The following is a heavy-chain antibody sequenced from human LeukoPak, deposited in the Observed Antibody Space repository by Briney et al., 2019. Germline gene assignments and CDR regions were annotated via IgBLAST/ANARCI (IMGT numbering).Heavy chain of an antibody. V-gene: IGHV4-61*02. CDR3: ARLSPHYDFWSGYRAAFDI. Sequence: SQTLSLTCTVSGGSISSGSYYWSWIRQPAGKGLEWIGRIYTSGSTNCNPSLKSRVTISVDTSKNQFSLKLSSVTAADTAVYYCARLSPHYDFWSGYRAAFDIWGQGTMVTVSS. J-gene: IGHJ3*02. D-gene: IGHD3-3*01. CDR1: GGSISSGSYY. CDR2: IYTSGST.